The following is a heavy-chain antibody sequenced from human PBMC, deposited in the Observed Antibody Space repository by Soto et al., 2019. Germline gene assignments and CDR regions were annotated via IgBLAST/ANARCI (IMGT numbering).Heavy chain of an antibody. CDR3: ARAHYGDYGYGMDV. Sequence: QLQLQESGSGLVKPSQTLSLTCAVSGGSISSGGYSWSWIRQPPGKGLEWIGYIYESGSTYYNPSRKSRVTISVDRSTNQFSLKLSSVTAADTAVYYCARAHYGDYGYGMDVWGQGTTVTVSS. D-gene: IGHD4-17*01. CDR1: GGSISSGGYS. J-gene: IGHJ6*02. CDR2: IYESGST. V-gene: IGHV4-30-2*01.